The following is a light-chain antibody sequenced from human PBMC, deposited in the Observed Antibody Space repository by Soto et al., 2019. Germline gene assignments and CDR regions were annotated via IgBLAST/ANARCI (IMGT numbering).Light chain of an antibody. CDR1: QSISSY. J-gene: IGKJ1*01. Sequence: DIQMTHSPSSLSASVGDRVTITCRASQSISSYLNWYQQKPGKAPKLLIYAASSLQSGVPSRFSGSGSGTDFTLTISSLQPEDFATYYSQQSYSTPHTFGQGTKVEIX. CDR2: AAS. CDR3: QQSYSTPHT. V-gene: IGKV1-39*01.